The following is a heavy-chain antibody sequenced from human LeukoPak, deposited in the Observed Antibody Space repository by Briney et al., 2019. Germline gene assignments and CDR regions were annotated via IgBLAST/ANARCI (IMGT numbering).Heavy chain of an antibody. V-gene: IGHV3-23*01. Sequence: GGSLRLSCAASGFTFSSYAMSWVRQAPGKGLHWVSAISGSGGTTYYADSVKGRFTISRDNSKNTLYLQMNSLRAEDTALYYCAKGMDTAIVKYDYWGQGTLVTVSS. CDR3: AKGMDTAIVKYDY. J-gene: IGHJ4*02. CDR1: GFTFSSYA. CDR2: ISGSGGTT. D-gene: IGHD5-18*01.